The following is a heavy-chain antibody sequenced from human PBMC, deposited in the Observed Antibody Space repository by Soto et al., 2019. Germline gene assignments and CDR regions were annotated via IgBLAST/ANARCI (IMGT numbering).Heavy chain of an antibody. D-gene: IGHD6-19*01. CDR2: IYSSGST. CDR1: GSSITNYY. CDR3: ARPYSSGWYAAFDI. V-gene: IGHV4-59*12. Sequence: PSETLSLTCTVSGSSITNYYWSWFRQPPGKGLEWIGYIYSSGSTNYNPSLKSRVTISADTSKNQVSLKLTSVTAADTAVYYCARPYSSGWYAAFDIWGQGTMVT. J-gene: IGHJ3*02.